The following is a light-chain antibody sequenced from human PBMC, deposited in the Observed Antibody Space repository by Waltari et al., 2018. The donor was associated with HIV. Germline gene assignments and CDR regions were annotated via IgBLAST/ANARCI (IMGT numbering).Light chain of an antibody. Sequence: QSVLMQPPSVSAAPGQKVTISCSGSSSNIAKNFVSWYQHLPRTAPRLIIFDNNKRSSGIPERFSASKSGTSATLDITGLQTGDEADYYCATWDTGLSAGVFGGGTQVTVL. CDR2: DNN. V-gene: IGLV1-51*01. CDR1: SSNIAKNF. J-gene: IGLJ2*01. CDR3: ATWDTGLSAGV.